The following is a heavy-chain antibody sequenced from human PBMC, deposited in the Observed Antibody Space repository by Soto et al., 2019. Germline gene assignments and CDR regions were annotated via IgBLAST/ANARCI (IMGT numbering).Heavy chain of an antibody. D-gene: IGHD3-16*01. J-gene: IGHJ4*02. CDR3: TTETADYISMEPY. CDR2: IRSKTDGGTT. V-gene: IGHV3-15*01. Sequence: GGSLRLSCTASRFTFSNAWMSWVRQAPGKGLEWVGRIRSKTDGGTTNYGAPVKDRFTISRDDSKNTLYLQMNSLKTEDSAVYYCTTETADYISMEPYWGQGTLVTVSS. CDR1: RFTFSNAW.